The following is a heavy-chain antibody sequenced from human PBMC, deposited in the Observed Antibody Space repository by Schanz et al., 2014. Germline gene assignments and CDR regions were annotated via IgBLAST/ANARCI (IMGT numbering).Heavy chain of an antibody. D-gene: IGHD6-13*01. CDR3: ARGRARQLVHWFDP. V-gene: IGHV3-11*04. J-gene: IGHJ5*02. Sequence: VQLVESGGGLIQPGGSLRLSCAVSGFTVNTHYMSWVRQAPGKGLEWLSYISRDGTTSYYADSVKGRFTISRDNAKNSLYLEMNSLRAEDTAVYYCARGRARQLVHWFDPWGQGTLVTVSS. CDR1: GFTVNTHY. CDR2: ISRDGTTS.